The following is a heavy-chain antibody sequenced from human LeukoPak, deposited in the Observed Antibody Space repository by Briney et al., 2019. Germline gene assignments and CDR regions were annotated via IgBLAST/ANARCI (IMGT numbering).Heavy chain of an antibody. CDR3: ARSPCDSSGYPFYYFDY. Sequence: PSQTLSLTCAISGDRVSSNTAAWNWIRQSPSRGREGLGRTYYRSKWYTDYALSVKSRIAINPDTSKNQFSLQLNSVTPEDTAVYYCARSPCDSSGYPFYYFDYWGQGTLVTVSS. V-gene: IGHV6-1*01. CDR1: GDRVSSNTAA. D-gene: IGHD3-22*01. J-gene: IGHJ4*02. CDR2: TYYRSKWYT.